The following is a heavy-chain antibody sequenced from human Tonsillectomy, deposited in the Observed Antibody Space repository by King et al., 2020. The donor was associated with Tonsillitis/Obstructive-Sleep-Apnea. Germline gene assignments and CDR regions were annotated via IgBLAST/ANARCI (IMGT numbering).Heavy chain of an antibody. CDR3: ARDYFDSRGNWYFDL. V-gene: IGHV4-59*01. CDR1: GDSTSTYY. D-gene: IGHD3-22*01. J-gene: IGHJ2*01. Sequence: QLQESGPGLVKPSETLSLTCTVSGDSTSTYYWNWIRQPPGKGLEWIGYIYDSGSTNYNPSLKSRVTISVDTSKNQFSLNLSSVTAADTAVYYCARDYFDSRGNWYFDLWGRGTLVTVSS. CDR2: IYDSGST.